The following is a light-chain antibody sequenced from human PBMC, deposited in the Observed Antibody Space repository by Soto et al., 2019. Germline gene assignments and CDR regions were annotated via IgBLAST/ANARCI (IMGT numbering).Light chain of an antibody. J-gene: IGKJ1*01. CDR3: QRYESYSPWT. CDR1: QGISSA. CDR2: DGC. Sequence: AIQLTQHPSSLSASVGDRVTITCRASQGISSALDWNQQKPXKPPKVLIYDGCSMKRGVPSRCSGGGSGTKLTLILSNLQPADFATYYYQRYESYSPWTFGQGTKVDIK. V-gene: IGKV1-13*02.